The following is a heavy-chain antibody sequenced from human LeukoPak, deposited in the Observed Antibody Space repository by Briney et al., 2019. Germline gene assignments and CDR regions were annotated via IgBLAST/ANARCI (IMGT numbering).Heavy chain of an antibody. D-gene: IGHD2-21*02. CDR2: ISGSGGST. J-gene: IGHJ5*02. Sequence: GGSLRHSSAACGVSHSCKAMRWPRQAPEKGLEWVSAISGSGGSTYYADSVKGRFTISRDNSKNTLYLQMNSLRAEDTAVYYCAKDKGPTAEGWFDPWGQGTLVTVSS. CDR3: AKDKGPTAEGWFDP. V-gene: IGHV3-23*01. CDR1: GVSHSCKA.